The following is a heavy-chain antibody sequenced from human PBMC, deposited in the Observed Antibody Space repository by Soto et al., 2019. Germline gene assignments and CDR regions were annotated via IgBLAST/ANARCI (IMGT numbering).Heavy chain of an antibody. D-gene: IGHD5-12*01. CDR2: IGTAGDT. J-gene: IGHJ4*02. Sequence: GGSLRLSCAASGFTFSSYDMHWVRQATGKGLEWVSAIGTAGDTYYPGSVKGRFTISRENAKNSLYLQMNSLRAEDTAVYYCARALDGYNSPNFDYWGQGTLVTVSS. V-gene: IGHV3-13*01. CDR1: GFTFSSYD. CDR3: ARALDGYNSPNFDY.